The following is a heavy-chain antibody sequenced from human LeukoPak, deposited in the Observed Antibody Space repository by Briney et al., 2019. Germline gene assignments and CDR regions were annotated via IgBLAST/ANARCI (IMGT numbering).Heavy chain of an antibody. CDR2: IYYTGST. D-gene: IGHD3-22*01. CDR1: GGSISSSSYY. Sequence: SETLSLTCTVSGGSISSSSYYWAWIRQPPGKGLEWLGRIYYTGSTYYNPSLKSRVTISVDTSKNQFSLKLSSVTAADTAVYYCAGTYYYDSSTYAGAFDIWGQGTMVTVSS. CDR3: AGTYYYDSSTYAGAFDI. J-gene: IGHJ3*02. V-gene: IGHV4-39*07.